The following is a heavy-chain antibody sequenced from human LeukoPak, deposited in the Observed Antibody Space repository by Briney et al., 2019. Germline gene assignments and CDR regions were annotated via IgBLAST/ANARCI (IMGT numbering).Heavy chain of an antibody. Sequence: ASVKVSCKASGYTFTSYGISWVRQAPGQGLEWMGWINPNSGGTNYAQKFQGRVTMTRDTSISTAYMELSRLRSDDTAVYYCARTPLSIAAAGTSLGDYWGQGTLVTVSS. D-gene: IGHD6-13*01. J-gene: IGHJ4*02. CDR1: GYTFTSYG. CDR2: INPNSGGT. CDR3: ARTPLSIAAAGTSLGDY. V-gene: IGHV1-2*02.